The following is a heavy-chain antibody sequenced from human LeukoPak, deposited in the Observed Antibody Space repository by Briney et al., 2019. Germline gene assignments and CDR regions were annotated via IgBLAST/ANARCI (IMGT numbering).Heavy chain of an antibody. J-gene: IGHJ4*02. CDR3: AKGGATRGRIDN. D-gene: IGHD1-26*01. V-gene: IGHV3-7*01. Sequence: PGGSLRLSCAASGFPFDVQTMSWVRQAPGQGLDWVASMKEDGSEIYCVDSVKGRFTISRDNPKNSLYLQMNSLRGEDTAVYYCAKGGATRGRIDNWGPGTLVIVSS. CDR1: GFPFDVQT. CDR2: MKEDGSEI.